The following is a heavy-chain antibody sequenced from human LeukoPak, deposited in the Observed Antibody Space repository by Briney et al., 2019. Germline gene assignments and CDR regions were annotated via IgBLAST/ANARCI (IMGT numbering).Heavy chain of an antibody. Sequence: GGSLRFSCAASGFIFSSYSMNWFPKAPGKGLEWVSYISSSSSTIYYADSVKGRFTISRDNAKNSLYLQMNSLRAEDTAVYYCAREEYYYGSGSLFDYWGQGTLVTVSS. CDR1: GFIFSSYS. CDR2: ISSSSSTI. V-gene: IGHV3-48*04. CDR3: AREEYYYGSGSLFDY. D-gene: IGHD3-10*01. J-gene: IGHJ4*02.